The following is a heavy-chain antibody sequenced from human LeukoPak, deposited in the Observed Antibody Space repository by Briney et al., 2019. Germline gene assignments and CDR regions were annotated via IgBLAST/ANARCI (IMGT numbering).Heavy chain of an antibody. V-gene: IGHV3-53*01. Sequence: GGSLRLSCSASGFSVNSNYMTWVRQAPGKGLEWVSLIYSISDTYYADSVKGRFTISRDNSKNMVFLQMNSLRADDSAVYYCARWGYDSSGSYWDDWGQGTRVTVSP. J-gene: IGHJ4*02. D-gene: IGHD3-22*01. CDR3: ARWGYDSSGSYWDD. CDR2: IYSISDT. CDR1: GFSVNSNY.